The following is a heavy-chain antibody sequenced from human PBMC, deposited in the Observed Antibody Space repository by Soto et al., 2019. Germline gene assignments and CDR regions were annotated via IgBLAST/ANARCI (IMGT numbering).Heavy chain of an antibody. CDR3: ARDLGGQWRYFQH. J-gene: IGHJ1*01. Sequence: EVQLLESGGGLVQPGGSLRLSCAASGFTFTTYPMTWVRQAPGKGLEWVSGFSGSGGSTYYADSVKGRFTISRDNSKNTLYLQMNSLRAEDTAVYYCARDLGGQWRYFQHWGQGTLVTVSS. CDR2: FSGSGGST. CDR1: GFTFTTYP. V-gene: IGHV3-23*01. D-gene: IGHD6-19*01.